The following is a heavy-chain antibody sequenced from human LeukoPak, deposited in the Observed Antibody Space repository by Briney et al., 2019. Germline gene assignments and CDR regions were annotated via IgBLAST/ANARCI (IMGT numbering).Heavy chain of an antibody. CDR3: TTGIRGD. J-gene: IGHJ4*02. Sequence: PGGSLRLSCSAYGLTVTNAWMNWVRQAPGEGLDWVGRIASKTDGGATDYAAPVKGRFTISRDDSKNTLNLQMNSLKTEDTAVYYCTTGIRGDWGQGTLVTVSS. V-gene: IGHV3-15*07. CDR2: IASKTDGGAT. D-gene: IGHD3-10*01. CDR1: GLTVTNAW.